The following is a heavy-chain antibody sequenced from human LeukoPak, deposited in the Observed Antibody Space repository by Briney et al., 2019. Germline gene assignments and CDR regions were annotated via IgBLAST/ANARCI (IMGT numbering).Heavy chain of an antibody. Sequence: GGSLRLSCAASGFTFSSYSMNWVRQAPGKGLEWVSSISSSSSYIYYADSVKGRFTISRDNAKNSLYLQMNSLRAEDTAVYYCAREGYYDFAGYYYYGMDVWGQGTLVTVSS. V-gene: IGHV3-21*01. D-gene: IGHD3-22*01. CDR3: AREGYYDFAGYYYYGMDV. CDR1: GFTFSSYS. J-gene: IGHJ6*02. CDR2: ISSSSSYI.